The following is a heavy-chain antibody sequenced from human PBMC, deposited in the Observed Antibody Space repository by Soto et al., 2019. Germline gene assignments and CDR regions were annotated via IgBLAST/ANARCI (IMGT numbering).Heavy chain of an antibody. J-gene: IGHJ4*02. Sequence: QLQLQESGPGLVKPSETLSLTCNASGGSITSSGSAWGWIRQSPGKGLEWIGTIDYRGKFYYIPSLKGRITISVDTSKNQISLKLSSVTAADTAVYYCARHIHNQGFEYYFDSWGQGTLVTVSS. D-gene: IGHD1-1*01. V-gene: IGHV4-39*01. CDR3: ARHIHNQGFEYYFDS. CDR1: GGSITSSGSA. CDR2: IDYRGKF.